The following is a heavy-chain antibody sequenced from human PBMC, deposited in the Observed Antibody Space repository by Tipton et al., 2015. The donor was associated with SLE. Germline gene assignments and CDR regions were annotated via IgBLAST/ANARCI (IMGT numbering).Heavy chain of an antibody. J-gene: IGHJ4*02. CDR3: ARGKISWAVFVVRNYFDS. V-gene: IGHV4-38-2*02. CDR1: GYSISSGYY. Sequence: GLVKPSETLSLTCTVSGYSISSGYYWGWIRQPPGKGLEWIGSIYHSGSTHYNPSLKSRVTISLDTSKNQFSLNLRSVTAADTAMYYCARGKISWAVFVVRNYFDSWGQGTLVTVSS. D-gene: IGHD2-21*01. CDR2: IYHSGST.